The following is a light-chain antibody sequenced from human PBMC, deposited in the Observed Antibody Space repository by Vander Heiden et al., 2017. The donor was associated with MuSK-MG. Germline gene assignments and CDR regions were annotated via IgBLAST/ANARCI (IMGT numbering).Light chain of an antibody. CDR3: QSYDISLSGWV. V-gene: IGLV1-40*01. Sequence: QSVLTHPPSVPGPPGQRVSIPSTGTRSNLGAGYDVHWYQQVPGTAPKLLIYGNTNRPSGVPDRFSGSKSGTSAFLAIAGLQAEDEADYYCQSYDISLSGWVFGGGTKLTVL. J-gene: IGLJ2*01. CDR1: RSNLGAGYD. CDR2: GNT.